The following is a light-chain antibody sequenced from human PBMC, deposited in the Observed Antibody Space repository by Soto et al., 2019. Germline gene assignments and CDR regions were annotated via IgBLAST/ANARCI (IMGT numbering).Light chain of an antibody. CDR3: NSHAGINNLGV. Sequence: QSVLTQPPSASGSPGQSVTISCTGTSSDVGGYKYVSWYQQHPGKAPKLMIFEVNKRPSGVPDRFSGSKSGNTASLTVSGLQAEDEADYYCNSHAGINNLGVFGTGTKLTVL. J-gene: IGLJ1*01. CDR2: EVN. CDR1: SSDVGGYKY. V-gene: IGLV2-8*01.